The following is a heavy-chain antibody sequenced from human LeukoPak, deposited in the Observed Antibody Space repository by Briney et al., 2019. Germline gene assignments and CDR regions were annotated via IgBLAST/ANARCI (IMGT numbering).Heavy chain of an antibody. CDR3: AKDWPSEWQQLPDYDAFDI. D-gene: IGHD6-13*01. CDR2: INSGGST. J-gene: IGHJ3*02. Sequence: GSLRLSCAASGFTFSTYAMSWVRQAPGKGLEWVSAINSGGSTYYADSLKGRFTISRDNSKNMLYLQMNSLRADDTAVYYCAKDWPSEWQQLPDYDAFDIWGQGTMVTVSS. CDR1: GFTFSTYA. V-gene: IGHV3-23*01.